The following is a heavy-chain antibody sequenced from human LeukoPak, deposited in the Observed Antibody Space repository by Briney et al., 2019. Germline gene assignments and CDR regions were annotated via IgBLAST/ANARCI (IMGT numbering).Heavy chain of an antibody. CDR1: GGSISSYY. V-gene: IGHV4-59*12. D-gene: IGHD3-3*01. J-gene: IGHJ6*02. CDR3: ARGGDFWSGYSKAPYYYYGMDV. CDR2: IYYSGST. Sequence: PSETLSLTCTVSGGSISSYYWSWIRQPPGKGLEWIGYIYYSGSTNYNPSLKSRVTISVDTSKNQFSLKLSSVTAADTAVYYCARGGDFWSGYSKAPYYYYGMDVWGQGTTVTVSS.